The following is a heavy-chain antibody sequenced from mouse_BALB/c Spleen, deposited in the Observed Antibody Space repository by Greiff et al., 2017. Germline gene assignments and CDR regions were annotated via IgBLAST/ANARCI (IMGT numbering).Heavy chain of an antibody. CDR1: GFSLTSYG. CDR3: DRDRGGYAMGY. Sequence: VKLVESGPGLVAPSQSLSITCTVSGFSLTSYGVHWVRQPPGKGLEWLGVIWAGGSTNYNSALMSRLSISKDNSKSQVFLKMNSLQTDDTAMYYCDRDRGGYAMGYWGQGTSVTVSS. J-gene: IGHJ4*01. V-gene: IGHV2-9*02. CDR2: IWAGGST.